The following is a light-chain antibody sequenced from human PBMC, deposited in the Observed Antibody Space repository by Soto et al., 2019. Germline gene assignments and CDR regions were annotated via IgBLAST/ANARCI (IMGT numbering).Light chain of an antibody. CDR3: SSYTSGRDVYV. CDR1: SSDVGSYHY. J-gene: IGLJ1*01. V-gene: IGLV2-14*01. Sequence: QSVLTQPASVSGSPGQSITISCTGTSSDVGSYHYVSWLQQHPGKAPKLIIFEVSDRTSGVSTRFSGSKSGDTASLTISGLQADDEADYYCSSYTSGRDVYVFGGGTKLTVL. CDR2: EVS.